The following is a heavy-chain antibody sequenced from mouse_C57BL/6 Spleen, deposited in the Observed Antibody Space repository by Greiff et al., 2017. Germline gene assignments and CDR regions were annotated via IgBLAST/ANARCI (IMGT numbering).Heavy chain of an antibody. J-gene: IGHJ2*01. CDR2: IDPNSGGT. CDR3: ASYDGYYVGSGFDY. CDR1: GYTFTSYW. D-gene: IGHD2-3*01. V-gene: IGHV1-72*01. Sequence: QVQLKQPGAELVKPGASVKLSCKASGYTFTSYWMHWVKQRPGRGLEWIGRIDPNSGGTKYNEKFKSKATLTVDKPSSTAYMQLSSLTSEDSAVYYCASYDGYYVGSGFDYWGQGTTLTVSS.